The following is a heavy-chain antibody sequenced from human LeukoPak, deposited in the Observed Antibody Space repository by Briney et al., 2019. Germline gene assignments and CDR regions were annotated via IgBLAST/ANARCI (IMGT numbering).Heavy chain of an antibody. Sequence: SETLSLTCTVSGGSISSGDYYWSWIRQPPGKGLEWIGYIYYSGSTYYNPSLKSRVTIPVDTSKNQFSLKLSSVTAADTAVYYCARDSSGWYGDYYGMDVWGQGTTVTVSS. V-gene: IGHV4-30-4*01. D-gene: IGHD6-19*01. CDR3: ARDSSGWYGDYYGMDV. CDR2: IYYSGST. CDR1: GGSISSGDYY. J-gene: IGHJ6*02.